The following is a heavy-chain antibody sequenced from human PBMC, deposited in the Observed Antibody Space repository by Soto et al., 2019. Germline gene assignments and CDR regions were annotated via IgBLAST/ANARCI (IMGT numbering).Heavy chain of an antibody. J-gene: IGHJ6*02. CDR3: AKDRGFFADYFAMDV. CDR1: GFSFTSHG. CDR2: ISNDGRNK. Sequence: QVQLVESGGGVVQPGRSLRLSCAASGFSFTSHGIHWVRQAPCKGLEWVAVISNDGRNKYYADSVKGRFTISRDNSKNTLYLQMNSPRAEDTAVYYCAKDRGFFADYFAMDVWGQGTTVTVSS. V-gene: IGHV3-30*18. D-gene: IGHD3-3*01.